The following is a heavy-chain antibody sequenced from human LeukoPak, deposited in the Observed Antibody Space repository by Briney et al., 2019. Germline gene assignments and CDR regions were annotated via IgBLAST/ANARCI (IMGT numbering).Heavy chain of an antibody. CDR1: GYTFTSYG. D-gene: IGHD6-19*01. CDR2: ISAYNGNT. J-gene: IGHJ5*02. Sequence: GASVKVSCKASGYTFTSYGISWVRQAPGQGLEWMGWISAYNGNTNYAQKLQGRVTMTTDTSTSTAYMELRSLRSDDTAVYYCARPQAVAGTEDWFDPWGQGTLVTVSS. V-gene: IGHV1-18*01. CDR3: ARPQAVAGTEDWFDP.